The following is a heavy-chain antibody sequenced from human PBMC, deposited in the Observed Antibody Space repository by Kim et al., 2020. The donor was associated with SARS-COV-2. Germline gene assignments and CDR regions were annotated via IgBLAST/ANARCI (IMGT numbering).Heavy chain of an antibody. Sequence: ADSVKGRFTISRDNSKNTLYLQMNSLRAEDTAVYYCARDRSEVGDYAADYWGQGTLVTVSS. D-gene: IGHD4-17*01. V-gene: IGHV3-33*01. J-gene: IGHJ4*02. CDR3: ARDRSEVGDYAADY.